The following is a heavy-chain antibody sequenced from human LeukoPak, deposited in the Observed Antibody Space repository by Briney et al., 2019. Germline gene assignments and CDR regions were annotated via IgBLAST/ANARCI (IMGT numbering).Heavy chain of an antibody. CDR3: ARLTYYDILTGYSNWFDP. V-gene: IGHV4-34*01. Sequence: SETLSLTCAVYGGSFSGYYWSWIRQPPGKGLEWIGEINHSGSTNYNPSLKSRVTISVDTSKNQFSLKLSSVTAADTAVYYCARLTYYDILTGYSNWFDPWGQGTLVTVSS. D-gene: IGHD3-9*01. J-gene: IGHJ5*02. CDR1: GGSFSGYY. CDR2: INHSGST.